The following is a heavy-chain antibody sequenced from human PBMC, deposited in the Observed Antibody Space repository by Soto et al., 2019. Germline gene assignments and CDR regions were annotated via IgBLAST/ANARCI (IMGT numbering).Heavy chain of an antibody. J-gene: IGHJ4*02. CDR2: IYHSGST. V-gene: IGHV4-30-2*01. CDR3: ARGQVVAAQH. D-gene: IGHD2-15*01. CDR1: GGSISSGGYS. Sequence: QLQLQESGSGLVKPSQTLSLTCAVSGGSISSGGYSWSWIRQPPGKGLEWIGYIYHSGSTYYNPSLERRVTISVDSATNQFPLKLSSVTAAATAVYYCARGQVVAAQHWGQGTLVTVSS.